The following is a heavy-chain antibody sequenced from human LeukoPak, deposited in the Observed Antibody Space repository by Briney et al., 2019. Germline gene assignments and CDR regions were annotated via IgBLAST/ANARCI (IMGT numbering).Heavy chain of an antibody. CDR2: IYPGDSDT. CDR3: ARLDYDTTRPPAY. J-gene: IGHJ4*02. Sequence: RQMPGKXLXWMGIIYPGDSDTRYSPSFQGQVTISADKSISTAYLQWSSLKASDTAMYYCARLDYDTTRPPAYWGQGTLVTVSS. D-gene: IGHD3-9*01. V-gene: IGHV5-51*01.